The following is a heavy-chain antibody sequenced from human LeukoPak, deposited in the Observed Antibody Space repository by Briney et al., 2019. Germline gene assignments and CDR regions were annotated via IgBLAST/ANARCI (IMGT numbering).Heavy chain of an antibody. V-gene: IGHV3-7*01. CDR2: IKQDGSEK. CDR1: GFTFSSYW. Sequence: GGSLRLSCAASGFTFSSYWMSWVRQAPGKGLEWVANIKQDGSEKYYVDSVKGRFTISRDNAKNSLYLQMNSLRSEDMAVYYCAVGDYSYDTRFDYWGQGTLVTVSS. CDR3: AVGDYSYDTRFDY. D-gene: IGHD3-22*01. J-gene: IGHJ4*02.